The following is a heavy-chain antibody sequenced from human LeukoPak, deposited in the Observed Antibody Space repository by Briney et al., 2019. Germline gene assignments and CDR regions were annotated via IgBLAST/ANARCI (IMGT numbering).Heavy chain of an antibody. CDR2: VSAGGSNT. CDR1: PVTFGTSA. D-gene: IGHD2-15*01. J-gene: IGHJ4*02. CDR3: ARINCSGGTCYDYFDD. V-gene: IGHV3-23*01. Sequence: PGGSLRLSCVGSPVTFGTSAMSWVRQAPGKGLEWVSAVSAGGSNTYYADSVEGRFTISRDNSRDTLYLQMDSLRVEDTAQYFCARINCSGGTCYDYFDDWGQGTLATVSS.